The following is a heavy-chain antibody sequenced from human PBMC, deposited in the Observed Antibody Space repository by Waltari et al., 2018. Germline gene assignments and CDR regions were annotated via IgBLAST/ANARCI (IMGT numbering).Heavy chain of an antibody. CDR3: AKGNGRYDSSGSFDY. CDR1: GFTFSSYW. V-gene: IGHV3-74*01. Sequence: EVQLVESGGGLVQPGGSLRLSCAASGFTFSSYWMHWVRQVPGKGLVWVSCINSDGSSTTYADSVKGRFTISRDNSKNTLYLQMNSLRAEDTAVYYCAKGNGRYDSSGSFDYWGQGTLVTVSS. CDR2: INSDGSST. D-gene: IGHD3-22*01. J-gene: IGHJ4*02.